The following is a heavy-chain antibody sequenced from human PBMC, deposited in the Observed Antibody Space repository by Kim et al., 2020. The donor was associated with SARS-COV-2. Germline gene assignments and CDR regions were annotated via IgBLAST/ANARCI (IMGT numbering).Heavy chain of an antibody. V-gene: IGHV3-23*01. Sequence: SLKGRFSISRDKYRNTLYLQMYSLRAEDTAVYYCAKDWITVVRTNGCDSWGQGTLVTVSS. CDR3: AKDWITVVRTNGCDS. J-gene: IGHJ4*02. D-gene: IGHD3-10*01.